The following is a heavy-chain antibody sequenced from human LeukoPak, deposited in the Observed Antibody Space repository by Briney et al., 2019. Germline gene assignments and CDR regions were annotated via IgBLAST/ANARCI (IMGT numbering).Heavy chain of an antibody. V-gene: IGHV3-30*02. D-gene: IGHD6-13*01. CDR1: GFTFSTYG. CDR3: ARVLSSSWPPPWNP. Sequence: PGGSLRLSCAASGFTFSTYGMHWVRQAPSKGLEWVAFITNEGSNEYYTDSVKGRFTISRDNSKNTLYLQMNSLRAEDTAVYYCARVLSSSWPPPWNPWGQGTLVTVSS. CDR2: ITNEGSNE. J-gene: IGHJ5*02.